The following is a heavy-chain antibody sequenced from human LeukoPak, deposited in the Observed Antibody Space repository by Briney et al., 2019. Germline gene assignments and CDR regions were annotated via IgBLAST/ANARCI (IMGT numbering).Heavy chain of an antibody. CDR3: ARDSGTGSNYDY. CDR2: ISSSGSST. CDR1: GFTFSSYE. J-gene: IGHJ4*02. V-gene: IGHV3-48*03. Sequence: GGSLRLSCAAFGFTFSSYEMNWVRQAPGKGLEWVSYISSSGSSTFYADSVKGRFTISRDNAKNSLYLQMNSLRAEDTAVYYCARDSGTGSNYDYWGQGTLVTVSS. D-gene: IGHD1-26*01.